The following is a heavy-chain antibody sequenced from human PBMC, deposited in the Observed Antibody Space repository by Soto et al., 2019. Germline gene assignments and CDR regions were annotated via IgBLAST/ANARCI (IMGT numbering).Heavy chain of an antibody. CDR2: ISYDGSNK. Sequence: GGSLRLSCAASGFTFSSYGMHWVRQAPGKGQEWVAVISYDGSNKYYADSVKGRFTISRDNSKNTLYLQMNSLRAEVMAVYYCSGSYPIRYYHYGMDVWGQGTTVTVSS. V-gene: IGHV3-30*03. J-gene: IGHJ6*02. D-gene: IGHD1-26*01. CDR3: SGSYPIRYYHYGMDV. CDR1: GFTFSSYG.